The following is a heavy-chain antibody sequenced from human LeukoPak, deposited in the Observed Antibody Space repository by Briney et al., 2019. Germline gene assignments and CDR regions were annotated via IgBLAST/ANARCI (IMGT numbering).Heavy chain of an antibody. CDR3: AKDINY. CDR2: ISWNSGSI. V-gene: IGHV3-9*01. J-gene: IGHJ4*02. CDR1: GFTFSSYA. Sequence: GGSLRLSCAASGFTFSSYAMHWVRQAPGKGLEWVSGISWNSGSIGYADSVKGRFTISRDNAKNSLYLQMNSLRAEDTALYYCAKDINYWGQGTLVTVSS.